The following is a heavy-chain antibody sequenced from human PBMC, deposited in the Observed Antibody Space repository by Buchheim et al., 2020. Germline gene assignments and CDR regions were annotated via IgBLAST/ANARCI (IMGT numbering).Heavy chain of an antibody. CDR2: INREGTTT. Sequence: EVQLVESGGGLVQPGGSLRLSCSAPGFPFSIYWMHWVRQAPGKGLAWVSHINREGTTTNYADSVRGRFTLSRDNGKTTLDLQMNNLRAEDTAVYYCVRDMYGSGDYWGQGTL. CDR3: VRDMYGSGDY. V-gene: IGHV3-74*01. D-gene: IGHD3-10*01. J-gene: IGHJ4*02. CDR1: GFPFSIYW.